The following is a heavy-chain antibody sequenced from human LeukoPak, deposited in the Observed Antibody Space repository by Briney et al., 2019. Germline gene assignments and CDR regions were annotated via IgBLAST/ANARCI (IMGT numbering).Heavy chain of an antibody. CDR2: ISYDGSNK. CDR3: AKDRNYGSGTYYNGLDY. Sequence: GGSLRLSCSASGFTFSGYGMQWVRQAPGKGLEWETVISYDGSNKYYADSVKGRFTISRDNSKNALYLQMNSLRAEDTAVYYCAKDRNYGSGTYYNGLDYWGQGTLVTVSS. V-gene: IGHV3-30*18. J-gene: IGHJ4*02. D-gene: IGHD3-10*01. CDR1: GFTFSGYG.